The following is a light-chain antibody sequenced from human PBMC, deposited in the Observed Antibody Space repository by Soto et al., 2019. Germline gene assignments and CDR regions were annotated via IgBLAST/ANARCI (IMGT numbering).Light chain of an antibody. J-gene: IGKJ2*01. Sequence: EIVLTQSPGTLSLSPGERATISCRASQSVSSSYLAWYQQNPDQANRLLIYGASSRAYGIPERFSGSGSGKEFSLTISRREPEDFALYYCQQYCSSSYTFGQWTKLEI. CDR2: GAS. CDR3: QQYCSSSYT. V-gene: IGKV3-20*01. CDR1: QSVSSSY.